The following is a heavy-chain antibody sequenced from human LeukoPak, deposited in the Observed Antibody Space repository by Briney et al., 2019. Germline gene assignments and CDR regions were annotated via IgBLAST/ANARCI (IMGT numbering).Heavy chain of an antibody. CDR2: ISAYNGNT. D-gene: IGHD3-22*01. CDR3: ARGMDSSSYYSIYSTFDF. Sequence: SVKVSCKASGYTFTSYGITWVRQAPGQGLEWMGWISAYNGNTNYAQKLQGRVTMTTDTSTSTAYMELRSLTSDDTAVYYCARGMDSSSYYSIYSTFDFWGQGTLVTVSS. V-gene: IGHV1-18*01. J-gene: IGHJ4*02. CDR1: GYTFTSYG.